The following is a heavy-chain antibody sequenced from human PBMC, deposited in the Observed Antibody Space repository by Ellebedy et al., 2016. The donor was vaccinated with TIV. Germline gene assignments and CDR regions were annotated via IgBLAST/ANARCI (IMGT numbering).Heavy chain of an antibody. J-gene: IGHJ4*02. CDR1: GGTFSSYA. CDR3: ARDTDNSAYDY. Sequence: AASVKVSCKASGGTFSSYAICWVRRAPGQGLEWMGGIIPILGIANYAQNFQGRVTITADKSTSTAYMELSSLRSEDTAVYYCARDTDNSAYDYWGQGTLVTVSS. D-gene: IGHD3-22*01. CDR2: IIPILGIA. V-gene: IGHV1-69*10.